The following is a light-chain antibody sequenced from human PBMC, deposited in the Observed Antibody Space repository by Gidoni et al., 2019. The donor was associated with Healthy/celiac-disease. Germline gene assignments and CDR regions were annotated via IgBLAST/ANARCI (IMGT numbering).Light chain of an antibody. CDR1: SSDVGGYNY. V-gene: IGLV2-11*01. Sequence: QSALTQPRSVSGSPGQSVTISCTGTSSDVGGYNYASWYQQHPGKAPKLMIYDVSKRPSGVPDRFSGSKSGNTASLTISGLQAEDEADYYCCSYAGSYTLFGTGTKVTVL. J-gene: IGLJ1*01. CDR3: CSYAGSYTL. CDR2: DVS.